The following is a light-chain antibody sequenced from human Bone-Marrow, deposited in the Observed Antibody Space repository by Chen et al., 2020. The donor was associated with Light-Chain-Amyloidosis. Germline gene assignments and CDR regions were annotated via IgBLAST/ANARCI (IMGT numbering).Light chain of an antibody. J-gene: IGKJ4*01. V-gene: IGKV3-15*01. CDR1: QNINNN. CDR3: QQCNNWPLT. Sequence: IVMTQSPPTLSVSPGESATLSCRASQNINNNFAWYQQKPGQAPRLLMHGASTRATGIPARFSGSGSGTEFTLTISSLQPEDFAVYYCQQCNNWPLTFGGGTKVEI. CDR2: GAS.